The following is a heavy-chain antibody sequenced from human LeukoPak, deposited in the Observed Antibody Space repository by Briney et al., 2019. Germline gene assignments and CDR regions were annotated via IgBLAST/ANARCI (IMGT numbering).Heavy chain of an antibody. CDR3: ARHTFDVFGQPHYFDY. V-gene: IGHV3-11*01. J-gene: IGHJ4*02. D-gene: IGHD2/OR15-2a*01. CDR2: ISSSGSTI. CDR1: GFTFSDYY. Sequence: GGSLRLSCAASGFTFSDYYMSWIRQAPGKGLEWVSYISSSGSTIYYADSVKGRFTISRDNAKNSLYLQMNSLRAEDTAVYYCARHTFDVFGQPHYFDYWGQGTLVTVSS.